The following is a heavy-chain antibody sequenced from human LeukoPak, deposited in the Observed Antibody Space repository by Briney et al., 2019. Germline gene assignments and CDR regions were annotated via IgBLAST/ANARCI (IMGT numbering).Heavy chain of an antibody. Sequence: ASVKVSCKASGYTLTGYYMHWVRQAPGQGLEWMGRINPNSGGTNYAQKFQGRVTMTRDTSISTAYMELSRLRSDDTAVYYCARAVDTAMVRGDYWGQGTLVTVSS. V-gene: IGHV1-2*06. J-gene: IGHJ4*02. CDR3: ARAVDTAMVRGDY. CDR2: INPNSGGT. CDR1: GYTLTGYY. D-gene: IGHD5-18*01.